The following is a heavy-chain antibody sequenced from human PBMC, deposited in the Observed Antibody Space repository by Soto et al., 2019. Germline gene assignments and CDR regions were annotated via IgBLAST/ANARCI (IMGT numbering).Heavy chain of an antibody. V-gene: IGHV3-21*01. Sequence: GGSLRLSCAASGFTFSSYSMNWVRQAPGKGLEWVSSISSSSSYIYYADSVKGRFTISRDNAKNSLYLQMNSLRAEDTAVYYCARDQRAVAGTTGFDYWGQGTLVTVSS. CDR2: ISSSSSYI. J-gene: IGHJ4*02. CDR3: ARDQRAVAGTTGFDY. D-gene: IGHD6-19*01. CDR1: GFTFSSYS.